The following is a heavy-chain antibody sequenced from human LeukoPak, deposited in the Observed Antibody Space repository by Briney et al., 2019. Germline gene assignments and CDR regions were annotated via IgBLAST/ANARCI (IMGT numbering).Heavy chain of an antibody. J-gene: IGHJ4*02. CDR2: INPNSGGT. CDR1: GYTFTGYY. CDR3: AREDRRYYDSSGYPADY. Sequence: GASVKVSCKASGYTFTGYYMHWVRQAPGQGLEWMGWINPNSGGTNYAQKFQGRVTMTRDTSISTAYMELSRLRSDDTAVYYCAREDRRYYDSSGYPADYWGQGTLVTVSS. D-gene: IGHD3-22*01. V-gene: IGHV1-2*02.